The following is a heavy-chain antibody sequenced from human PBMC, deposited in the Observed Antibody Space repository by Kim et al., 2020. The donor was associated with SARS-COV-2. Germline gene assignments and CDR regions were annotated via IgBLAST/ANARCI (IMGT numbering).Heavy chain of an antibody. CDR1: GGTFSSYA. CDR3: ARGRGYCSSTSCAPFDY. Sequence: SVKVSCKASGGTFSSYAISWVRQAPGQGLEWMGGIIPIFGTANYAQKFQGRVTITADESTSTAYIELSSLRSEDTAVYYCARGRGYCSSTSCAPFDYWGQGTLVTVSS. J-gene: IGHJ4*02. D-gene: IGHD2-2*01. CDR2: IIPIFGTA. V-gene: IGHV1-69*13.